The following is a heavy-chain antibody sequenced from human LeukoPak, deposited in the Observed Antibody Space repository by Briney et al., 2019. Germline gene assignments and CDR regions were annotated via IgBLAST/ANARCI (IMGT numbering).Heavy chain of an antibody. CDR3: ARLRVGGTSWYFDY. Sequence: PSESLSLTCTVSGGSITSYYWSWIRQPPGKGLEWVGYISYSGSTNYNPSLKSRVTISADTSKNQFSLNLSSVTAADTAVYYCARLRVGGTSWYFDYWGQGTLVTVSS. D-gene: IGHD1-26*01. V-gene: IGHV4-59*08. CDR1: GGSITSYY. J-gene: IGHJ4*02. CDR2: ISYSGST.